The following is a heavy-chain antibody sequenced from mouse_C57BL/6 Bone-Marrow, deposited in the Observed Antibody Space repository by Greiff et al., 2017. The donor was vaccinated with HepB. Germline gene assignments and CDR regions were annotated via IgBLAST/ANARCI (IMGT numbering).Heavy chain of an antibody. CDR3: ARSDYVY. D-gene: IGHD2-4*01. J-gene: IGHJ2*01. Sequence: QVQLKESGPELVKPGASVKISCKASGYAFSSSWMNWVKQRPGKGLEWIGRIYPGDGDTNYNGKFKGKATLTADKSSSTAYMQLSSLTSEDSAVYFCARSDYVYWGQGTTLTVSS. CDR2: IYPGDGDT. CDR1: GYAFSSSW. V-gene: IGHV1-82*01.